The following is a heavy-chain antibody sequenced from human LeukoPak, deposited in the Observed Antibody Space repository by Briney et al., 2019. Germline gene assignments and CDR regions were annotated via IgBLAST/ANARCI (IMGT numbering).Heavy chain of an antibody. CDR3: ARSFGVVPDDAFDI. V-gene: IGHV4-4*07. D-gene: IGHD3-3*01. Sequence: SETLSLTCTVSGGSISSYYWSWIRQPAGKGLEWIGRIYTSGSTNYNPSLKSRVTMSVGTSKNQFSLKLSSVTAADTAVYYCARSFGVVPDDAFDIRGQGTMVTVSS. CDR1: GGSISSYY. J-gene: IGHJ3*02. CDR2: IYTSGST.